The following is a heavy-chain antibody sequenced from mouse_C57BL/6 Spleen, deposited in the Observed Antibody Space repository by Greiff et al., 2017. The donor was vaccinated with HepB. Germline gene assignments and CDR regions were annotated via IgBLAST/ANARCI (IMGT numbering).Heavy chain of an antibody. D-gene: IGHD4-1*01. J-gene: IGHJ3*01. Sequence: QVQLQQSGAELVKPGASVKLSCKASGYTFTSYWMHWVKQRTGQGLEWIGMIHPNSGSTNYNEKFKSKATLTVDKSSSTAYMQLSSLTSEDSAVYYCSRSRWDVGGAYWGQGTLVTVSA. CDR3: SRSRWDVGGAY. V-gene: IGHV1-64*01. CDR1: GYTFTSYW. CDR2: IHPNSGST.